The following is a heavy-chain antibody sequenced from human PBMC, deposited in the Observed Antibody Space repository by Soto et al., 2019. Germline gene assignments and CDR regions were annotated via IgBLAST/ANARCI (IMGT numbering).Heavy chain of an antibody. V-gene: IGHV1-69*01. CDR3: ARVPGKFGLVIITPGSYYYGMDV. D-gene: IGHD3-9*01. CDR1: GGTFSSYA. Sequence: QVQLVQSGAEVKKPGSSVKVSCKASGGTFSSYAISWVRQAPGQGLEWMGGIIPIFGTANYAQKFQGRVTITADESTSTAYMELRSLRSEDTAVYYCARVPGKFGLVIITPGSYYYGMDVWGQGTTVTVSS. J-gene: IGHJ6*02. CDR2: IIPIFGTA.